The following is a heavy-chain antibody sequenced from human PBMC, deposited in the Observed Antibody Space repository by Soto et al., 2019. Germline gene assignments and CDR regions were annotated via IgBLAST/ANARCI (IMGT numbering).Heavy chain of an antibody. Sequence: SETLSLTCAVYGGSFSGYYWSWIRQPPGKGLEWIGEINHSGSTNYNPSLKSRVTISVDTSKNQFSLKLSSVTAADTAVYYCARDLGYGGNSYFDYWGQGTLVTVSS. CDR3: ARDLGYGGNSYFDY. J-gene: IGHJ4*02. V-gene: IGHV4-34*01. CDR2: INHSGST. D-gene: IGHD4-17*01. CDR1: GGSFSGYY.